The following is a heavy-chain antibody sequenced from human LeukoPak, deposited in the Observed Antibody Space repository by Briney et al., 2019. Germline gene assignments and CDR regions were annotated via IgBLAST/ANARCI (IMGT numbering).Heavy chain of an antibody. Sequence: ASVKVSCKASGYTFTSYDIKWVRQAPGQGLEWMGWMNPNSGNTGYAQKFKGRVTITRNTSISTAYMELSSLRSEDTAVYYCARGRSPRRGSGNALYYYYMDVWGKGTTVTVSS. D-gene: IGHD3-10*01. J-gene: IGHJ6*03. CDR3: ARGRSPRRGSGNALYYYYMDV. CDR2: MNPNSGNT. CDR1: GYTFTSYD. V-gene: IGHV1-8*03.